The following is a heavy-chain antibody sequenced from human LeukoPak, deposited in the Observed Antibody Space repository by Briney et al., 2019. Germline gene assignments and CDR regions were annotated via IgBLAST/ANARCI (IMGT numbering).Heavy chain of an antibody. V-gene: IGHV3-11*01. CDR3: ARDTASEPRRGVGGWFDP. Sequence: NPGGSLRLSCAASGFTFSDYYMSWIRQAPGKGLEWVSYISSSGSTIYYADSVKGRFTISRDNAKNSLYLQMNSLRAEDTAVYYCARDTASEPRRGVGGWFDPWGQGTLVTVSS. CDR2: ISSSGSTI. D-gene: IGHD5-18*01. CDR1: GFTFSDYY. J-gene: IGHJ5*02.